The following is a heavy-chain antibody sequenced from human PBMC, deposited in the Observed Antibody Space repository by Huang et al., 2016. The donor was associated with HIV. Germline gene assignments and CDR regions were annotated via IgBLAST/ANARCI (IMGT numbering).Heavy chain of an antibody. CDR1: GGSFSGYY. CDR2: MKDGGTT. J-gene: IGHJ4*02. D-gene: IGHD3-22*01. CDR3: ARARYYYDTGGYWGLDF. Sequence: QVQLQQWGAGLLKPSETLSVTCAVSGGSFSGYYWTWIRQPPGKGPEGIGEMKDGGTTKNNPSLRSRVTIAVDTSKNQFSLNLRSVTAADTAVYYCARARYYYDTGGYWGLDFWGQGTLVTVSS. V-gene: IGHV4-34*01.